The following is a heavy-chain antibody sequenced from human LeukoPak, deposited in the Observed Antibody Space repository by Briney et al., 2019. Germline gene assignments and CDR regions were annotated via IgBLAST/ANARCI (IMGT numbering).Heavy chain of an antibody. CDR1: GYSINSGYY. J-gene: IGHJ2*01. D-gene: IGHD6-13*01. CDR3: VRDIAPGHFDL. CDR2: TQHGGNT. V-gene: IGHV4-38-2*02. Sequence: SETLSLTCAVSGYSINSGYYWGWIRQPPGKEMEWIGSTQHGGNTYYNPSLRGRVTISVDTAKNQLSLNLNSVTSADTAVYYCVRDIAPGHFDLWGRGTLVTVSS.